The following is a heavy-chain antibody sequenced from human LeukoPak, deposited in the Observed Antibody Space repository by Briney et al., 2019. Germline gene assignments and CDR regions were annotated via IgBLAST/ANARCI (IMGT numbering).Heavy chain of an antibody. CDR1: GFTFSRYW. CDR2: IKEDGSEK. Sequence: GSLRLSCAASGFTFSRYWMSWVRQAPGKGLEWVANIKEDGSEKYYVDSVKGRFTISRDSAKNSLYLQMNSLRAEDTAVYYCARDPLEGLDAWGKGTTVTVSS. D-gene: IGHD1-1*01. CDR3: ARDPLEGLDA. V-gene: IGHV3-7*03. J-gene: IGHJ6*04.